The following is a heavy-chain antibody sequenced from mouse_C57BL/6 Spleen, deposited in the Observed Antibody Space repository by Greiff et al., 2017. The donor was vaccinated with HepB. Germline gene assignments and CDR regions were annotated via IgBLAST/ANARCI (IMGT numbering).Heavy chain of an antibody. CDR3: ARGAGTGYFDY. D-gene: IGHD4-1*01. J-gene: IGHJ2*01. CDR1: GYTFTSYW. Sequence: QVQLKQSGPELVKPGASVKLSCKASGYTFTSYWMHWVKQRPIQGLEWIGNIDPSDSETHYNQKFKDKATLTVDKSSSTAYMQLSSLTSEDSAVYYCARGAGTGYFDYWGQGTTLTVSS. V-gene: IGHV1-52*01. CDR2: IDPSDSET.